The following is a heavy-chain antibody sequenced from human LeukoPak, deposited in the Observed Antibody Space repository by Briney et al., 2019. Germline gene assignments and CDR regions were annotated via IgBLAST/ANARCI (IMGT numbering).Heavy chain of an antibody. CDR1: GLTSSSYR. J-gene: IGHJ4*02. D-gene: IGHD3-16*01. CDR3: ARSGGGMDDY. Sequence: GGSLRLSCAASGLTSSSYRMNWVRQAPGKGLEWVSSISSSGNYIYYADSVKGRFTISRDNAKNSLYLQMNSLRAEDTAVYYCARSGGGMDDYWGQGTLVTVSS. V-gene: IGHV3-21*01. CDR2: ISSSGNYI.